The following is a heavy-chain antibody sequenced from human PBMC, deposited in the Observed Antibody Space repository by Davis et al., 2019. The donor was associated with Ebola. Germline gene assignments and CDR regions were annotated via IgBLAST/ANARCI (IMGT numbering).Heavy chain of an antibody. Sequence: GESLKISCAGSGFTFSSYTMTWVRQSPGKGLEWVAAIRGRGDSTYYAGSVKGRFTISRDNSKNTLYLQMNSLRAEDTAVYYCAKGRTGDPIYWGQGTLVTVSS. CDR3: AKGRTGDPIY. D-gene: IGHD1-14*01. CDR1: GFTFSSYT. V-gene: IGHV3-23*01. J-gene: IGHJ4*02. CDR2: IRGRGDST.